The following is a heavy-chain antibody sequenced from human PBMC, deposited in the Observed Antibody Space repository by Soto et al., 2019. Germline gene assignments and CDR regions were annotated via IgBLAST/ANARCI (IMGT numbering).Heavy chain of an antibody. CDR3: AKAPHYYDSTEKNGATRFDP. CDR2: ISYDGSNK. J-gene: IGHJ5*02. D-gene: IGHD3-22*01. V-gene: IGHV3-30*18. Sequence: QVQLVESGGGVVQPGRSLRLSCGASGFTFRSYGMHWVRQAPGKGLEWVAVISYDGSNKYYADSVTGRFPISRDSSKNTLYRQMNSLRAEYTAVFYCAKAPHYYDSTEKNGATRFDPWGQGTLVTVSS. CDR1: GFTFRSYG.